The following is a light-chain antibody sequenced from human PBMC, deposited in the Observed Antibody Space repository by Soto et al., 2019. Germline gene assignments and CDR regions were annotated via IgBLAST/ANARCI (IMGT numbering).Light chain of an antibody. CDR1: QSVSSN. J-gene: IGKJ1*01. V-gene: IGKV3-15*01. CDR2: GAS. Sequence: EIVMTQSPATLSVSPGERATLSCRASQSVSSNLAWYQQKPGQSPRRLIYGASTRATGVPARFSGSGSGRDFTLTISSLQSEDFAVYYCQQYITLWTFGQGTKVEIK. CDR3: QQYITLWT.